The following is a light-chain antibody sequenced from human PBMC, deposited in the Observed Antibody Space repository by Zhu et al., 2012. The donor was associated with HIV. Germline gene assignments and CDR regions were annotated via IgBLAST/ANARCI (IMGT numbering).Light chain of an antibody. Sequence: EIVMTQSPATLSVSPGERATLSCRTSQSVSSNLAWYQQKPGQAPRLLIYGASIRATGIPARFSGSGSGTEFTLTISILQSEDFAVYYCQQRSNWPLTFGGGTKVEIK. CDR3: QQRSNWPLT. CDR1: QSVSSN. CDR2: GAS. V-gene: IGKV3D-15*03. J-gene: IGKJ4*01.